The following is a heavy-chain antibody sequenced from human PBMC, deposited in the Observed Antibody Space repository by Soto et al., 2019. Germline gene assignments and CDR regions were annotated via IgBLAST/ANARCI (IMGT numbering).Heavy chain of an antibody. D-gene: IGHD2-21*02. CDR3: ARAYGGNSYFDY. J-gene: IGHJ4*02. V-gene: IGHV1-46*02. CDR2: INPSGGST. Sequence: ASVKVSCKASGYTFNTYGISWVRQAPGQGLEWMGIINPSGGSTSYAQKFQGRVTMTRDTSTSTVYMELSSLRSEDTAVYYCARAYGGNSYFDYWGQGTLVTVSS. CDR1: GYTFNTYG.